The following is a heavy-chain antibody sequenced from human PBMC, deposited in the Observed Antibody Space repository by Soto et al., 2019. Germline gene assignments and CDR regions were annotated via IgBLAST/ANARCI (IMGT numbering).Heavy chain of an antibody. Sequence: QVQLQESGPGLVKPSQTLSLTCTVSGGSISSGDYYWSWIRQPPGKGLEWIGYIYYSGSTYYNPSLKSRXXIXVXXSKNQFSLKLRSVTAADTAVYYCARALVPAAVIDYWGQGTLVTVSS. CDR3: ARALVPAAVIDY. CDR2: IYYSGST. D-gene: IGHD2-2*01. CDR1: GGSISSGDYY. J-gene: IGHJ4*02. V-gene: IGHV4-30-4*01.